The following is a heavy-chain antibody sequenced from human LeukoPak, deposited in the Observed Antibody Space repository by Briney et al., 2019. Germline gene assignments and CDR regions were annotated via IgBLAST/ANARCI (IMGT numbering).Heavy chain of an antibody. D-gene: IGHD6-19*01. J-gene: IGHJ2*01. Sequence: SETLSLTCTVSGGSISSYYWSWIRQPAGKGLEWIGRIYTSGSISYNPSLKSRVTISVDKSKNQFSLRLISVTAADTAVYYYARVWGPQWLLRNGRENWYFDLWGRGTLVTVSS. CDR3: ARVWGPQWLLRNGRENWYFDL. CDR1: GGSISSYY. CDR2: IYTSGSI. V-gene: IGHV4-4*07.